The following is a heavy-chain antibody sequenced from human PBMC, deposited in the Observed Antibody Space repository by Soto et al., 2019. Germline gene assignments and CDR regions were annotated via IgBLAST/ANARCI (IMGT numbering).Heavy chain of an antibody. Sequence: GGSLRLSCAAFEFTFSSYWMSWVRQAPGKGLEWVANINQDGSEKYYVDSVKGRFTISRDNAKNSLYLQMNSLRAEDTAVYYCARDRYCSTTSCNDYYGMDVWGQGTTVTVSS. CDR3: ARDRYCSTTSCNDYYGMDV. V-gene: IGHV3-7*01. CDR2: INQDGSEK. J-gene: IGHJ6*02. D-gene: IGHD2-2*01. CDR1: EFTFSSYW.